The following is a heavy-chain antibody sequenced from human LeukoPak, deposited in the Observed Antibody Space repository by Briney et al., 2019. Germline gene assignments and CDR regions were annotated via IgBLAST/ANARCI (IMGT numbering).Heavy chain of an antibody. CDR1: GFTFSSYG. Sequence: PGGSLRLSCAASGFTFSSYGMHWVRQAPGKGLEWVAVISYDGSNKYYADSVKGRFTISRDNSKNTLYLQMSSLRAEDTAVYYCAKGGYDFWSGYFDYWGQGTLVTVSS. J-gene: IGHJ4*02. CDR2: ISYDGSNK. V-gene: IGHV3-30*18. CDR3: AKGGYDFWSGYFDY. D-gene: IGHD3-3*01.